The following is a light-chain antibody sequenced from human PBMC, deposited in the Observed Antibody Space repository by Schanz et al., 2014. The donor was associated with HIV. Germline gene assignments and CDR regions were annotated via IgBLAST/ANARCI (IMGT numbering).Light chain of an antibody. Sequence: QSALTQPASVSGSPGQSITISCTGTSRDIGSYNFVSWYQHHPAEPPKLIIYEVNKRPSGVPNCFSGSKSGNTASLTVSGLQADDEADYYCSSFAGNNKLLFGGGTKLTVL. CDR3: SSFAGNNKLL. V-gene: IGLV2-8*01. CDR2: EVN. J-gene: IGLJ2*01. CDR1: SRDIGSYNF.